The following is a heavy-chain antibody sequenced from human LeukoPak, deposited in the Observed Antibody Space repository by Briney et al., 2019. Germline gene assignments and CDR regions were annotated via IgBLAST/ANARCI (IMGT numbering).Heavy chain of an antibody. CDR2: ISERGGST. CDR1: GISLSNYA. V-gene: IGHV3-23*01. J-gene: IGHJ4*02. Sequence: GGSLRLSCVVSGISLSNYAMTWVRQAPGKELEWVSYISERGGSTTYADSVRGRFTISRDTSLNTLYLQMTSLRAEDTAVYFCAKRGIVIRGILVIGYHQEAYHYDFWGQGVLVTVSS. D-gene: IGHD3-10*01. CDR3: AKRGIVIRGILVIGYHQEAYHYDF.